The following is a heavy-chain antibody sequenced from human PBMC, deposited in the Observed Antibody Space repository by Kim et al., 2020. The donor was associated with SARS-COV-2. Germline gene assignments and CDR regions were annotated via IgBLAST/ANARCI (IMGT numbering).Heavy chain of an antibody. CDR3: AQNDLLWFGDIDVGGMDV. V-gene: IGHV3-23*01. CDR2: ISGSGGST. J-gene: IGHJ6*02. D-gene: IGHD3-10*01. CDR1: GFTFSSYA. Sequence: GGSLRLSCAASGFTFSSYAMSWVRQAPGKGLEWVSAISGSGGSTYYADSVKGRFTISRDNSKNTLYLQMNSLRAEDTAVYYCAQNDLLWFGDIDVGGMDVWGQGTTVTVSS.